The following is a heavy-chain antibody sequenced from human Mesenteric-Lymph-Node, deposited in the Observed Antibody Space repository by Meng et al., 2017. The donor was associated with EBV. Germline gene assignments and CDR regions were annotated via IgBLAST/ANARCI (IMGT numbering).Heavy chain of an antibody. CDR2: IDYSGST. Sequence: QVQLQQGGAGLLELSETLSLTCAVYDGSFSGYYWNWIRQPPGKGLEWIGYIDYSGSTTYKPSLKSRVTMSLDTSKNQFSLRLSSVTAADTAVYYCAREAVGAMVDHWGQGTLVTASS. CDR3: AREAVGAMVDH. CDR1: DGSFSGYY. D-gene: IGHD1-26*01. V-gene: IGHV4-34*01. J-gene: IGHJ4*02.